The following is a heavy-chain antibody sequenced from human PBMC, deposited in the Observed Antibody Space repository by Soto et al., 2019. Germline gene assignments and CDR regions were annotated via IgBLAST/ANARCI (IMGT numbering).Heavy chain of an antibody. Sequence: PGGSLRLSCEVSGLTFSDYSMNWVRQAPGEGLERVSAINNSSSAIYYADSVKGRFTISRDNAKNSLYLQMNGLRAEDTAVYYCAKVGQWLLDPDYYYNALDVWGQGTTVTVSS. CDR3: AKVGQWLLDPDYYYNALDV. CDR2: INNSSSAI. D-gene: IGHD6-19*01. J-gene: IGHJ6*02. CDR1: GLTFSDYS. V-gene: IGHV3-21*06.